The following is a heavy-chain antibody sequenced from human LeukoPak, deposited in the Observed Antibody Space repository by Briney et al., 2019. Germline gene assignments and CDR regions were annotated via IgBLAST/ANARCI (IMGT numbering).Heavy chain of an antibody. CDR2: SYHDGST. CDR3: ARSFWSGGNWFDP. Sequence: LRLSCAASGFTFSSYAMSWVRQPPGKVLEWIGYSYHDGSTYYNPSLKIRVTISIDKTKNQFSLKVTSVTAADTAMYYCARSFWSGGNWFDPWGQGTLVTVSS. V-gene: IGHV4-30-2*01. CDR1: GFTFSSYA. J-gene: IGHJ5*02. D-gene: IGHD3-3*01.